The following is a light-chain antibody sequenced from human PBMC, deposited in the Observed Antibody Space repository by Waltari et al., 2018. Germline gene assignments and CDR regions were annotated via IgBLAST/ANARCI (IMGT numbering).Light chain of an antibody. CDR3: QHYLRLPVT. V-gene: IGKV3-20*01. CDR2: GAS. Sequence: EIALPQSPATLSLSVGASATVSFRASERVSRALAWYQQKPGQAPRLLIYGASTRATGIPDRFSGSGSGTDFSLTISRLEPDDFAVYYCQHYLRLPVTFGQGTTVEI. CDR1: ERVSRA. J-gene: IGKJ1*01.